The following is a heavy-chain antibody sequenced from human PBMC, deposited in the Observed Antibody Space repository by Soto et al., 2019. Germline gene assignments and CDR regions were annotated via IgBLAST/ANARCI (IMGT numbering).Heavy chain of an antibody. CDR2: IRVGGGDT. D-gene: IGHD6-19*01. Sequence: EVRLLESGGGLAQPGGSRRLSCAASGFTFSSSAMNCVRQAPGKGLEWVSSIRVGGGDTFYADSVRGRFTVSRDISRNTLYLQMNSLRAEDTAIYYCAKCSVGTVRTSGWCNWFDPWGQGTLVTVSS. CDR3: AKCSVGTVRTSGWCNWFDP. V-gene: IGHV3-23*01. J-gene: IGHJ5*02. CDR1: GFTFSSSA.